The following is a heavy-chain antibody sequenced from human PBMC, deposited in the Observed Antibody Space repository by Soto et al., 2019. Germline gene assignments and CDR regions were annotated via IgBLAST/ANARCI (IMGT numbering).Heavy chain of an antibody. V-gene: IGHV1-69*04. D-gene: IGHD2-2*01. J-gene: IGHJ4*02. CDR2: IIPILGIA. CDR3: ARDLQGFCSSTSCPSLDY. Sequence: SVKVSCKASGDTFSSYTISWVRQAPGQGLEWMGRIIPILGIANYAQKFQGRVPITADKSTSTAYMELSSLRSEETAVYYCARDLQGFCSSTSCPSLDYWGQGTLVTVSS. CDR1: GDTFSSYT.